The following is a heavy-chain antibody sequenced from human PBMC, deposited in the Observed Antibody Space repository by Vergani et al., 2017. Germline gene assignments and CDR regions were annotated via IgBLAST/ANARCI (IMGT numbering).Heavy chain of an antibody. CDR3: ARSEYSSSSGARQWLTFDY. D-gene: IGHD6-6*01. V-gene: IGHV1-2*04. J-gene: IGHJ4*02. Sequence: QVQLVQSGAEVKKPGASVKVSCKASGYTFTGYYMHWVRQAPGQGLEWMGWINPNSGGTNYAQKFQGWVTMTRDTSISPAYMELSRLRSDDTAVYYCARSEYSSSSGARQWLTFDYWGQGTLVTVSS. CDR1: GYTFTGYY. CDR2: INPNSGGT.